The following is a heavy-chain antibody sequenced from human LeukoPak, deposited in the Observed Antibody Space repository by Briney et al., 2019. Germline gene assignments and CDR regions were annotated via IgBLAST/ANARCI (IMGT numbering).Heavy chain of an antibody. CDR2: IYTSGST. J-gene: IGHJ6*02. V-gene: IGHV4-61*02. D-gene: IGHD3-3*01. CDR1: GGSISSGSYY. Sequence: PSQTLSLTCTVSGGSISSGSYYWSWIRQPAGKGLEWIGRIYTSGSTNYNPSLKSRVTISVDTSKNQFSLKLSSVTAADTAVYYCARGFTIFGVVTAMDVWGQGTTVTVSS. CDR3: ARGFTIFGVVTAMDV.